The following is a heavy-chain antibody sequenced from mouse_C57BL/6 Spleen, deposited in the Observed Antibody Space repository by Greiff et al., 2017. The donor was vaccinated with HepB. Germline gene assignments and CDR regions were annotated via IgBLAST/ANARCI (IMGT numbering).Heavy chain of an antibody. Sequence: QVQLKQPGAELVKPGASVKLSCKASGYTFTSHWMHWVKQRPGQGLEWIGMIHPNSGSTNYNEKFKSKATLTVDKSSSTAYMQLSSLTSEDSAVYYCARSGYYFDYWGQGTTLTVSS. CDR2: IHPNSGST. D-gene: IGHD3-1*01. CDR3: ARSGYYFDY. V-gene: IGHV1-64*01. J-gene: IGHJ2*01. CDR1: GYTFTSHW.